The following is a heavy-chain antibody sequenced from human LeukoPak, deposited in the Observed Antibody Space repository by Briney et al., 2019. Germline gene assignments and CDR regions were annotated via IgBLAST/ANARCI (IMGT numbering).Heavy chain of an antibody. J-gene: IGHJ5*02. V-gene: IGHV4-59*01. CDR3: ARDGSMVRGVMHNWFDP. CDR2: IYYSGST. D-gene: IGHD3-10*01. Sequence: KPSETLSLTCTVSGGSISTYYWSWIRQPAGKGLEWIGYIYYSGSTNYNPSLKSRVTISVDTSKNQFSLKLSSVTAADTAVYYCARDGSMVRGVMHNWFDPWGQGTLVTVSS. CDR1: GGSISTYY.